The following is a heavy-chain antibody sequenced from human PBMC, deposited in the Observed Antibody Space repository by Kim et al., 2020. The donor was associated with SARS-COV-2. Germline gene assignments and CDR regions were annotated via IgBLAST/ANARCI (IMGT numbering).Heavy chain of an antibody. D-gene: IGHD3-22*01. CDR3: ARHNRGNMIVVVMPKNYIHY. V-gene: IGHV4-39*01. J-gene: IGHJ4*02. CDR1: GGSISSSSYY. Sequence: SETLSLTCIVSGGSISSSSYYWGWIRQPPGKGLEWIGSIYYSGSTYYNPSLKSRVTISVDTSKNQFSLKLSSVTAADTAVYYCARHNRGNMIVVVMPKNYIHYWGQGTLVTVSS. CDR2: IYYSGST.